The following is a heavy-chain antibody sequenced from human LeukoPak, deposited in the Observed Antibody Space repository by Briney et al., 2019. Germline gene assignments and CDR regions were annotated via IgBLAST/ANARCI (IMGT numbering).Heavy chain of an antibody. J-gene: IGHJ6*02. CDR3: ARQPYSNYPHYYGMDV. CDR2: IYYTGST. V-gene: IGHV4-59*08. CDR1: GGSISSHY. D-gene: IGHD4-11*01. Sequence: PSETLSLTCTVSGGSISSHYWTWIRQPPGKGLEWIGFIYYTGSTNYNPSLKSRVTISVDTSKTQFSLKLSSVTAADTAVYYCARQPYSNYPHYYGMDVWGQGTTVTVSS.